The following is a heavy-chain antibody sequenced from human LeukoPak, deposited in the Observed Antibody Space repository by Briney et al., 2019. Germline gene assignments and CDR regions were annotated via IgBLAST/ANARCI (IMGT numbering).Heavy chain of an antibody. CDR3: VRVVAVAGTIAFDI. Sequence: ASVKVSCKASGYTFTSYGISWVRQAPGQGLEWMGWISAYNGNTNYAQKLQGRVTMTTDTSTSTAYMELRSLRSDDTAVYYCVRVVAVAGTIAFDIWGQGTMVTVSS. CDR1: GYTFTSYG. V-gene: IGHV1-18*01. CDR2: ISAYNGNT. J-gene: IGHJ3*02. D-gene: IGHD6-19*01.